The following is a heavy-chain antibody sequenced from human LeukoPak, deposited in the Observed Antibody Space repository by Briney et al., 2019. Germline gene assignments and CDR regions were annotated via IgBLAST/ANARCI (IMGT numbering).Heavy chain of an antibody. CDR3: ASIAARLIFDYYYYMDV. V-gene: IGHV4-39*01. Sequence: PSETLSLTCTVSGGSISSSSYYWGWIRQPPGKGLEWIGSIYYSGSTYYNPSLKSRVTTSVDTSKNQFSLKLSSVTAADTAVYYCASIAARLIFDYYYYMDVWGKGTTVTVSS. D-gene: IGHD6-6*01. J-gene: IGHJ6*03. CDR1: GGSISSSSYY. CDR2: IYYSGST.